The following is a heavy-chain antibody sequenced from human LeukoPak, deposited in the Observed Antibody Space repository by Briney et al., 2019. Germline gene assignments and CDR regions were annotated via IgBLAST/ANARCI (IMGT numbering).Heavy chain of an antibody. CDR1: GGSISSYY. V-gene: IGHV4-59*01. J-gene: IGHJ4*02. CDR3: ARGTFGEFVDY. Sequence: SETLSLTCTVSGGSISSYYWSWIRQPPGKGLEWIGYIYYSGSTNYNPSLKSRVTISVDTSKNQFSLKLSSVTAADTAVYYCARGTFGEFVDYWGQGILVTVSS. CDR2: IYYSGST. D-gene: IGHD3-10*01.